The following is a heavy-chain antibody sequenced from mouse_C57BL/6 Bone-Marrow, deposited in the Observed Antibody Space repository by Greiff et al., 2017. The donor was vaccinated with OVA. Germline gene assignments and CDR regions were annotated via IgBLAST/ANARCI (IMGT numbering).Heavy chain of an antibody. CDR3: TRGVWLLPFAY. CDR1: GYAFSSSW. V-gene: IGHV1-82*01. Sequence: QVQLQQSGPELVKPGASVKISCKASGYAFSSSWMNWVKQRPGKGLEWIGRIYPGDGDTNYNGKFKGKATLTADKSSSTAYMQLSSLTSEDSAVYFCTRGVWLLPFAYWGQGTLVTVSA. J-gene: IGHJ3*01. D-gene: IGHD2-2*01. CDR2: IYPGDGDT.